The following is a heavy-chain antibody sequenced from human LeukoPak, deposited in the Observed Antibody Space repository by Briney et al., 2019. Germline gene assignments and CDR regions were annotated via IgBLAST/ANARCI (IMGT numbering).Heavy chain of an antibody. CDR2: IIPILGTA. Sequence: GASVKVSCKASGGTFISYAISWVRQAPGQGLEWMGGIIPILGTANYAQKFQGRVTITADESTSTAYMELSSLRSEDTAVYYCARGVFEYSSSLDGMDVWGQGTTVTVSS. V-gene: IGHV1-69*13. J-gene: IGHJ6*02. D-gene: IGHD6-6*01. CDR3: ARGVFEYSSSLDGMDV. CDR1: GGTFISYA.